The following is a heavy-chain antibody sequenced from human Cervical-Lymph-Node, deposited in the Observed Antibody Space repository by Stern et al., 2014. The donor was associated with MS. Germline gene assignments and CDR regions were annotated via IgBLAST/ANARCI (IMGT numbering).Heavy chain of an antibody. CDR2: MNPDGGTT. D-gene: IGHD3-22*01. Sequence: MQLVESGAEVKKPGASVKVSCKASGYTFRNHDINWVRQAPGQGLEWMGWMNPDGGTTGYGQRFQGRVTMTRDLSTDTAYMELSRLTSEDTAIYYCARGGLYERGGYYDSLDFWGHGTMVTVFS. J-gene: IGHJ3*01. CDR3: ARGGLYERGGYYDSLDF. V-gene: IGHV1-8*01. CDR1: GYTFRNHD.